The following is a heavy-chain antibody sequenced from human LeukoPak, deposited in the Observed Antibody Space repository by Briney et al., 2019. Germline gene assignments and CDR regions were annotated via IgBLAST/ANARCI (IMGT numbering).Heavy chain of an antibody. V-gene: IGHV3-48*04. J-gene: IGHJ4*02. Sequence: GGSLRLSRAASGFTFSSYSLNWVRQAPGKGLEWVSFISSSSITIYHADSVKGRFTISRDNAEKSLYLQMNSLRAEDTAVYYCARDRGGSYSAIDYWGQGTLVTVSS. CDR3: ARDRGGSYSAIDY. D-gene: IGHD2-15*01. CDR2: ISSSSITI. CDR1: GFTFSSYS.